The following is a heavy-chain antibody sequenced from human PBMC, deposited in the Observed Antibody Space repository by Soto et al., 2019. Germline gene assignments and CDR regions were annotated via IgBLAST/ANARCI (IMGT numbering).Heavy chain of an antibody. Sequence: EVQLLESGGGLVQPGGSLRLSCAASGFTFSSYAMSWVRQAPGKGLEWVSAISGSGGSTYYADSVKGRFTISRDNSKKTLYLQTNSLRAEATAVYYCAKASGWFGEFDYWGQGTLVTVSS. CDR1: GFTFSSYA. D-gene: IGHD3-10*01. V-gene: IGHV3-23*01. J-gene: IGHJ4*02. CDR3: AKASGWFGEFDY. CDR2: ISGSGGST.